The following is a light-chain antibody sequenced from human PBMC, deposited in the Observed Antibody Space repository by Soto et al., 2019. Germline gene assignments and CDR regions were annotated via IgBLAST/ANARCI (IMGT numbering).Light chain of an antibody. J-gene: IGKJ1*01. Sequence: EIVLTQSPATLSLSPGERATLSCRASQSVGSRLAWYQQGPGQAPRLLIYDAFIRATGIPARFSGSESGTDFTLTISRLEPEDFAVYYCQHYGSSPSTFGRGTKVDIK. CDR2: DAF. CDR3: QHYGSSPST. V-gene: IGKV3-11*01. CDR1: QSVGSR.